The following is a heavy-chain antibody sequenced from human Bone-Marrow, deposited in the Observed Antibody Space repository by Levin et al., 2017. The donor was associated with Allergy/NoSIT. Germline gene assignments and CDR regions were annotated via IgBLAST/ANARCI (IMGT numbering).Heavy chain of an antibody. J-gene: IGHJ4*02. CDR3: ARGRRFLTPMY. CDR2: VESGGGP. CDR1: GGSFSGYY. V-gene: IGHV4-34*01. Sequence: PSETLSLTCAVYGGSFSGYYWTWVRQSSDKGLEWIGEVESGGGPDYNPSLRSRVTLSLDTSRKQFSLELRSVTVADTGVYYCARGRRFLTPMYWGQGSLVTVSS. D-gene: IGHD2-2*01.